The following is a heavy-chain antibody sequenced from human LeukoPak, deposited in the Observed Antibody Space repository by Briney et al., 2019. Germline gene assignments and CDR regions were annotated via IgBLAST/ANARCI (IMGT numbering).Heavy chain of an antibody. D-gene: IGHD3-22*01. CDR2: IYYSGST. J-gene: IGHJ4*02. V-gene: IGHV4-39*07. CDR1: GGSVSSSSYY. CDR3: ASSSYYDSSGYYPWY. Sequence: SETLSLTCTVSGGSVSSSSYYWGWIRQPPGKGLEWIGSIYYSGSTYYNPSLKSRVTISVDTSKNQFSLKLSSVTAADTAVYYCASSSYYDSSGYYPWYWGQGTLVTVSS.